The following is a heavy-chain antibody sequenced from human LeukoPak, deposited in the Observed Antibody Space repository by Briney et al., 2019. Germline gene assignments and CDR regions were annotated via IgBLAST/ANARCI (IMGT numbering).Heavy chain of an antibody. CDR1: GFTVSSNY. Sequence: GGSLRLSCAASGFTVSSNYMSWVRQAPGKGLEWVSVIYSGGSTYYADCVRGGFTISRDNSKHKLYLQMNSLGAEDTAVYYCARDVLGYGDYWGQGTLVTVSS. CDR3: ARDVLGYGDY. J-gene: IGHJ4*02. V-gene: IGHV3-53*01. CDR2: IYSGGST. D-gene: IGHD5-18*01.